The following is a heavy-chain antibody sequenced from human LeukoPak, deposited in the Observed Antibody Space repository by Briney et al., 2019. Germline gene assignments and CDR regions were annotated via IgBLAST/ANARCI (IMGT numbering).Heavy chain of an antibody. J-gene: IGHJ4*02. Sequence: GASVKVSCKASGGTFGSYAISWVRQAPGQGLEWMGGIIPIFGTANYAQKFQGRVTITADESTSTAYMELSSLRSEDTAVYYCARRGILTGFLFDYWGQGTLVTVSS. D-gene: IGHD3-9*01. CDR2: IIPIFGTA. V-gene: IGHV1-69*13. CDR1: GGTFGSYA. CDR3: ARRGILTGFLFDY.